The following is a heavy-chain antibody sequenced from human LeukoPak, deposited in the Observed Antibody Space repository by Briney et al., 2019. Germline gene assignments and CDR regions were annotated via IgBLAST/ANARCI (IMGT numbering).Heavy chain of an antibody. J-gene: IGHJ4*02. D-gene: IGHD3-10*01. Sequence: GGSLRLSCAASGFTFSSYEMNWVRQAPGKGLEWVSYISSSGSTIYYADSVKGRFTISRDNAKNSLYLQMNSLRAEDTAVYYCARDGDGSGRYYFDYWGQGTLVTVSS. CDR1: GFTFSSYE. CDR2: ISSSGSTI. CDR3: ARDGDGSGRYYFDY. V-gene: IGHV3-48*03.